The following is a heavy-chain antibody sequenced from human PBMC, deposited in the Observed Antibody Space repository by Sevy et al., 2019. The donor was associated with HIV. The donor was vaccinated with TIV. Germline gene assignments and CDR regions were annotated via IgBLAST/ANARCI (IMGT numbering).Heavy chain of an antibody. J-gene: IGHJ4*02. V-gene: IGHV1-69*13. CDR3: ARGGVVVRPSYYFDY. D-gene: IGHD3-22*01. CDR2: IIPIFGTA. CDR1: GGTFSSYA. Sequence: GPSVKVSCKASGGTFSSYAISWVRQAPGQGLEWMGGIIPIFGTANYAQKFQGRVTITADESTSTAYMELSSLRSEDTAVYYCARGGVVVRPSYYFDYWGQGTLVTVSS.